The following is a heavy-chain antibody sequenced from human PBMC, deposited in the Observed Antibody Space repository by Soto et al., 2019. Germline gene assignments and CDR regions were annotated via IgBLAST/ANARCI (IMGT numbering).Heavy chain of an antibody. CDR2: IKQDGGEK. CDR3: VRDQLILPADDFYYGVDV. CDR1: GFSFNMYW. Sequence: EVQLVESGGGSVQPGESLRLSCVASGFSFNMYWMSWIRQAPGKGLEWVARIKQDGGEKYYVESVKGRFTVSRDNAKNSLHLQLHSVSADDAGIYYCVRDQLILPADDFYYGVDVWGQGTTVTVSS. V-gene: IGHV3-7*03. J-gene: IGHJ6*02.